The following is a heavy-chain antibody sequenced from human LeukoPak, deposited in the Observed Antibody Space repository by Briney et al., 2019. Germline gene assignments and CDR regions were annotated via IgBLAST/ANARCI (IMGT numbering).Heavy chain of an antibody. V-gene: IGHV4-59*12. CDR2: IYYSGST. D-gene: IGHD3-3*01. J-gene: IGHJ4*02. CDR3: ARVDHYDFWVFP. CDR1: GGSISSYY. Sequence: ETLSLTCTVSGGSISSYYWSWIRQPPGKGLEWIGYIYYSGSTNYNPSLKSRVTISVDTSKNPFSLKLSSVTAADTAVYYCARVDHYDFWVFPWGQGTLVTVSS.